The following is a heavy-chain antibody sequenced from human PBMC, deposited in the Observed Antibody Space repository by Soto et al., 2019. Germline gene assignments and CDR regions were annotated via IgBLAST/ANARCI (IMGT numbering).Heavy chain of an antibody. CDR2: IYSSGSA. D-gene: IGHD4-17*01. J-gene: IGHJ6*02. CDR1: GGSISSYY. CDR3: ARDDYGDYGGDYYYYAMDV. Sequence: SETLSLTCTVSGGSISSYYWTWIRQPAGKGLEWIGRIYSSGSANYNPFLRSRVTMSIDPSKNQFSLKLTSVAAADTAVYYCARDDYGDYGGDYYYYAMDVWGQGTTVTVSS. V-gene: IGHV4-4*07.